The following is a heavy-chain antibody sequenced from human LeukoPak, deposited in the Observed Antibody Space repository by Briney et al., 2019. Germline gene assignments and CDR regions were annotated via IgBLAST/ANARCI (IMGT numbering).Heavy chain of an antibody. V-gene: IGHV3-7*01. J-gene: IGHJ6*02. D-gene: IGHD5-12*01. CDR1: GFNFSINW. Sequence: GGSLRLSCAASGFNFSINWMTWVRQAPGKGLEWVANIQDDGVEKNYVESVKGRFIISRDNSKNTLYLQMNSLRAEDTAVYYCAKDVDIVATIGSFYYYYGMDVWGQGTTVTVSS. CDR2: IQDDGVEK. CDR3: AKDVDIVATIGSFYYYYGMDV.